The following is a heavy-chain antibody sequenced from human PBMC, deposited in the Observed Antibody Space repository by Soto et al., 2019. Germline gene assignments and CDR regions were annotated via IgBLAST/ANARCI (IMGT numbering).Heavy chain of an antibody. J-gene: IGHJ5*02. CDR1: GFSLSTSGMC. D-gene: IGHD3-10*01. V-gene: IGHV2-70*01. CDR2: IDWDDDK. CDR3: ERITNMVRGVYTLDP. Sequence: ESGPTLVNPTQTLTLTCTFSGFSLSTSGMCVSWIRQPPGKALEWLALIDWDDDKYYSTSLKTRLTISKDTSKNQVVLTMTNMDPVDTATYYCERITNMVRGVYTLDPWGQGTLVTVSS.